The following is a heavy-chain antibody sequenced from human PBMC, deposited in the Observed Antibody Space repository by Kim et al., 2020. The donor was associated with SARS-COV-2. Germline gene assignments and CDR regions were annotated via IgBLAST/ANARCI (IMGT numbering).Heavy chain of an antibody. CDR2: IYYSGST. CDR1: GGSISSSSYY. J-gene: IGHJ4*02. V-gene: IGHV4-39*01. Sequence: TLSLTCTVSGGSISSSSYYWGWIRQPPGNGLEWIGSIYYSGSTYYNPSLKSRVTISVDTSKNQFSLKLSSVTAADTAVYYCARSRMYYDSTGYYYAYYFDYWGQGTLVTVSS. CDR3: ARSRMYYDSTGYYYAYYFDY. D-gene: IGHD3-22*01.